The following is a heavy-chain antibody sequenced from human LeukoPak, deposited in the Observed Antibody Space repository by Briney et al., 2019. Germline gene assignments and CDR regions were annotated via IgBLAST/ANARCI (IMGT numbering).Heavy chain of an antibody. Sequence: SVKVSCKASGGSFSNYAITWVRQAPGQGLEWMGRIIPIFGATTYAQKFHGRVTITADMSSSTAYLELTGLTSEDTALYFCAKQGAVRQDYYMDVWGNGTTVIVS. J-gene: IGHJ6*03. CDR2: IIPIFGAT. CDR1: GGSFSNYA. V-gene: IGHV1-69*06. D-gene: IGHD3-16*01. CDR3: AKQGAVRQDYYMDV.